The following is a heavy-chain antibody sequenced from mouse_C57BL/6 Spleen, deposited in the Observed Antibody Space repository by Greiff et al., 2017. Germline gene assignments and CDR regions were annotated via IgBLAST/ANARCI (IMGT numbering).Heavy chain of an antibody. CDR3: ARPSHYYGSSSWFAY. J-gene: IGHJ3*01. Sequence: DVQLQESGGGLVQPGGSLSLSCAASGFTFTDYYMSWVRQPPGKALEWLGFIRNKANGYTTEYSASVKGRFTISRDNSQSILYLQMNALRAEDSATYYCARPSHYYGSSSWFAYWGQGTLVTVSA. CDR1: GFTFTDYY. CDR2: IRNKANGYTT. D-gene: IGHD1-1*01. V-gene: IGHV7-3*01.